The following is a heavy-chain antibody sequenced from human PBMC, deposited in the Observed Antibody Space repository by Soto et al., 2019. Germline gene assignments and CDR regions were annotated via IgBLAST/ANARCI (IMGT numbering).Heavy chain of an antibody. V-gene: IGHV1-18*01. CDR1: GYTFTSYG. Sequence: AAVKVSCKASGYTFTSYGISWVRQAPGQGXEWMGWISAYNGNTNYAQKLQGRVTMTTDTSTSTAYMELRSLRSDDTAVYYCARDYPYYYDSSGYYYHYYYGMDVWGQGTTVTVSS. J-gene: IGHJ6*02. CDR3: ARDYPYYYDSSGYYYHYYYGMDV. D-gene: IGHD3-22*01. CDR2: ISAYNGNT.